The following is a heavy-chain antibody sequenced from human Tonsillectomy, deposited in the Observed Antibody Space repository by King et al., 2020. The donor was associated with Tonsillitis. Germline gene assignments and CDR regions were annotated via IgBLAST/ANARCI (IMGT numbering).Heavy chain of an antibody. D-gene: IGHD6-6*01. CDR1: GGSISNYY. J-gene: IGHJ2*01. V-gene: IGHV4-59*08. CDR3: ARPYSSSFWYFDL. Sequence: QLQESGPGLVKPSETLSLTCTVSGGSISNYYWNWIRQSPGKGPEWIGFIHYSGSTNYNPSLKSRVTMSVDTSKNHFSLRLSSVTAADTAVYYCARPYSSSFWYFDLWGRGTLVTVSS. CDR2: IHYSGST.